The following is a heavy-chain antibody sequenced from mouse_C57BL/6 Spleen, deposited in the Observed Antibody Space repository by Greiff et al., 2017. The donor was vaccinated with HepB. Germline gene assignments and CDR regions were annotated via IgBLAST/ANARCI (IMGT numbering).Heavy chain of an antibody. J-gene: IGHJ1*03. Sequence: QVQLQQSGPELVKPGASVKISCKASGYAFSSSWMNWVKQRPGKGLEWIGRIYPGDGDTNYNGKFKGKATLTADKSSSTAYMQLSSLTSEDSAVYFCARRITTGPDWYFDVWGTGTTVTVSS. CDR2: IYPGDGDT. V-gene: IGHV1-82*01. CDR3: ARRITTGPDWYFDV. CDR1: GYAFSSSW. D-gene: IGHD1-1*01.